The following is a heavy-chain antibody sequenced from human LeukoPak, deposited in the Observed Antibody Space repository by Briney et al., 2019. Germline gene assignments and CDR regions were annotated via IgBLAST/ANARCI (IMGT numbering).Heavy chain of an antibody. Sequence: GGSLRLSCAASGFTFSSYSMNWVRQAPGKGLGWVSSISSSSSYIYYADSVKGRFTISRDNAKNSLYLQMNSLRAEDTAVYYCARGHSSGWYDYWGQGTLVTVSS. V-gene: IGHV3-21*01. CDR1: GFTFSSYS. CDR3: ARGHSSGWYDY. J-gene: IGHJ4*02. D-gene: IGHD6-19*01. CDR2: ISSSSSYI.